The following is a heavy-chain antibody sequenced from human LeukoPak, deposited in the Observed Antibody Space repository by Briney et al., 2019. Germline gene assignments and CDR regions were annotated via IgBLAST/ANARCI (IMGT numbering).Heavy chain of an antibody. CDR2: IYSGGST. V-gene: IGHV3-66*01. J-gene: IGHJ6*02. CDR3: ARGSEGYYDSGRRYYYGMDV. CDR1: GFTFRSYS. Sequence: GGSLRLSCAASGFTFRSYSMNCVRQAPGKGLEWVSVIYSGGSTYHADSVKGRFTISRDNSKNTLYLQMNSLRAEDTAVYYCARGSEGYYDSGRRYYYGMDVWGQGTTVTVSS. D-gene: IGHD3-22*01.